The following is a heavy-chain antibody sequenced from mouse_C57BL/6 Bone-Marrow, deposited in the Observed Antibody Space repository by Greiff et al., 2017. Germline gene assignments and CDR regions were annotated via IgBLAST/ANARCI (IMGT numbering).Heavy chain of an antibody. D-gene: IGHD3-2*02. CDR1: GFTFSSYG. Sequence: EVKLVESGGDLVKPGGSLKLSCAASGFTFSSYGMSWVRQTPDKRLEWVATISSGGSYTYYPDSVKGRFTISRDNAKNSLYLQMSSLESEDTALYYCARTSGCVAWFAYWGQGTLGTVSA. J-gene: IGHJ3*01. CDR3: ARTSGCVAWFAY. CDR2: ISSGGSYT. V-gene: IGHV5-6*01.